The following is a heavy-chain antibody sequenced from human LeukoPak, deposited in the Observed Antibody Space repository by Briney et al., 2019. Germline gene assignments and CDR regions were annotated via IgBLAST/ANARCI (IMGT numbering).Heavy chain of an antibody. CDR3: ARRDYGDSQFAGAFDF. D-gene: IGHD4-17*01. CDR1: GYSFTSYW. CDR2: IYPGDSDT. Sequence: GESLKISCKGSGYSFTSYWIGWVRQMPGKGLEWMGIIYPGDSDTRYSPSFQGQVTISADKSINTAYLQWSSLKASDTAMYYCARRDYGDSQFAGAFDFWGQGTMVTVSS. J-gene: IGHJ3*01. V-gene: IGHV5-51*01.